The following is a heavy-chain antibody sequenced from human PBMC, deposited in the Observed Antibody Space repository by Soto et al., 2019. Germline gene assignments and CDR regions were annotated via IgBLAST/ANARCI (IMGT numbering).Heavy chain of an antibody. D-gene: IGHD2-21*02. CDR2: ISYDGSNK. Sequence: QVQLVESGGGVVQPGRSLRLSCAASGFTFSSYAMHWVRQAPGKGLEWVAVISYDGSNKYYADSVKGRFTISRDNSKNTLYLQMNSLRAEDTAVYYCARDLGLLQPYYGMDVWGQGTTVTVSS. V-gene: IGHV3-30-3*01. CDR1: GFTFSSYA. CDR3: ARDLGLLQPYYGMDV. J-gene: IGHJ6*02.